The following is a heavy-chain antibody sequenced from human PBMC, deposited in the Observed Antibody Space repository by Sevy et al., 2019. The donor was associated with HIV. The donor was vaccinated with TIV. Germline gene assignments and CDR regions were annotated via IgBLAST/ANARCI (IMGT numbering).Heavy chain of an antibody. Sequence: GGSLRLSYAASGFTFSSYSMNWVRQAPGKGLEWVSSISSSSYIYYTDSVKGRLTISSDNAKNSLYLQMNSLRAEDTAVYYCAGVWSSSWDNWFDPWGQGTLVTVSS. D-gene: IGHD6-13*01. CDR2: ISSSSYI. CDR1: GFTFSSYS. V-gene: IGHV3-21*01. J-gene: IGHJ5*02. CDR3: AGVWSSSWDNWFDP.